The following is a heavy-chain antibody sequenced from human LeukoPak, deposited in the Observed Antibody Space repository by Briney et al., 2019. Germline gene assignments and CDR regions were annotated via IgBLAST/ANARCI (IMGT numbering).Heavy chain of an antibody. CDR2: IRYDGSNK. Sequence: PGGSLRLSCAASGFTFSSYGMHWVRQAPGKGLEWVAFIRYDGSNKYYADSVKGRFTISRDNSKNTLYLQMNSLRAEDTAVYYCAKDEEWWPTQGGFVVWGKGTTVTISS. V-gene: IGHV3-30*02. CDR1: GFTFSSYG. J-gene: IGHJ6*04. D-gene: IGHD2-8*01. CDR3: AKDEEWWPTQGGFVV.